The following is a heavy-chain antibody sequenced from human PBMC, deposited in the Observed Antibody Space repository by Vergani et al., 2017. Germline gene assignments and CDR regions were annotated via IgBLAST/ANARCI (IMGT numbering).Heavy chain of an antibody. Sequence: QVQLQESGPGLVKPSQTLSLTCTVSGGSISSGSYYWSWIRQPAGKGLEWIGRLYPSGSTNYNPSLKSRVTISVDTSKNQFSLKLSAVTAADTALYYCARAVAYDAFDIWGQGTMVTVSS. D-gene: IGHD6-19*01. CDR3: ARAVAYDAFDI. CDR1: GGSISSGSYY. J-gene: IGHJ3*02. CDR2: LYPSGST. V-gene: IGHV4-61*02.